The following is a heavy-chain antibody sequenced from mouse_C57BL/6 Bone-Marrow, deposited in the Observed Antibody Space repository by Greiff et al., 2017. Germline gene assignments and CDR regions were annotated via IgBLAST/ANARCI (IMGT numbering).Heavy chain of an antibody. CDR2: INSDGGST. CDR1: EYEFPSHD. V-gene: IGHV5-2*01. Sequence: EVMLVESGGGLVQPGESLKLSCESNEYEFPSHDMSWVRKTPEKRLELVAAINSDGGSTYYPDTMERRFIISRDNTKKTLYLQMSSLRSEDTALYYCARGPYYGSSHWYFDVWGTGTTVTVSS. D-gene: IGHD1-1*01. J-gene: IGHJ1*03. CDR3: ARGPYYGSSHWYFDV.